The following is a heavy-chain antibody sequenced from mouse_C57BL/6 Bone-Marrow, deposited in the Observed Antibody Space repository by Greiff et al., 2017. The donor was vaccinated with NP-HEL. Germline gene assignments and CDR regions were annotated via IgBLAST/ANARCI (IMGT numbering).Heavy chain of an antibody. V-gene: IGHV5-16*01. CDR3: ARDDGFFAY. Sequence: EVQLQESEGGLVQPGSSMKLSCTASGFTFSDYYMAWVRQVPEKGLEWVANINYDGSSTYYLDSLKSRFIISRNNAKNIQYLQMSSLKSEDAATYYCARDDGFFAYWGKGTLVTVSA. CDR2: INYDGSST. CDR1: GFTFSDYY. D-gene: IGHD2-3*01. J-gene: IGHJ3*01.